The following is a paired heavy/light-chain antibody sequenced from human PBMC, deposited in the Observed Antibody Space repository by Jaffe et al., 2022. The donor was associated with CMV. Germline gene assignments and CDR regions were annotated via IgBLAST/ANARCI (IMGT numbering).Heavy chain of an antibody. CDR2: IYFSGNT. J-gene: IGHJ5*02. CDR3: ARHPGRDNWFDP. V-gene: IGHV4-39*01. CDR1: GGSIGTTNYY. Sequence: QLQLQESGPGLVKSSETLSLTCTVSGGSIGTTNYYWDWIRQPPGKGLEWIGNIYFSGNTDYNPSLKSRVTMSVDTSKNQFSLKLSSVTAADTAVYFCARHPGRDNWFDPWGQGTLVTVSS.
Light chain of an antibody. CDR1: QYISSS. CDR2: AAS. V-gene: IGKV1-39*01. CDR3: QQSRSIPYT. Sequence: DIQMTQSPSSLSASVGDRVTITCRASQYISSSLNWYQQRPGKAPNLLICAASTLQSGVPSRFSGSGSGTDFTLTISGLQPEDLATYYCQQSRSIPYTFGQGTKLEIK. J-gene: IGKJ2*01.